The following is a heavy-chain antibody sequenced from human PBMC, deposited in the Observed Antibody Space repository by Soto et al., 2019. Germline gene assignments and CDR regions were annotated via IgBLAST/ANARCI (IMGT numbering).Heavy chain of an antibody. Sequence: QVQLVQSGAEVKKPGSSVKVSCKASGGTFGSYAISWVRQASVQGLEWKGGIIPIPGTANYAQKFQGRVTIAADESTSTAYLELSSLRSEDTAVYYCARSQGSSTSLEIYYYYYYGMDVWGQGTTVTVSS. CDR3: ARSQGSSTSLEIYYYYYYGMDV. CDR2: IIPIPGTA. J-gene: IGHJ6*02. CDR1: GGTFGSYA. V-gene: IGHV1-69*01. D-gene: IGHD2-2*01.